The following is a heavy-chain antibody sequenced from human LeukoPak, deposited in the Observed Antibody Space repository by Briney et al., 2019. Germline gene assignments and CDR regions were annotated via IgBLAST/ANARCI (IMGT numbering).Heavy chain of an antibody. CDR1: GFSFSNSW. V-gene: IGHV3-74*03. Sequence: PGGSLRLSCAASGFSFSNSWMHWVRQVPGKGLVWVSRINTDGKTTTYADSVKGRFTIPRDNAKSTLYLEMNSLYAEDTAVYFCARDYPPDWGQGTLVTVSS. CDR3: ARDYPPD. J-gene: IGHJ4*02. CDR2: INTDGKTT.